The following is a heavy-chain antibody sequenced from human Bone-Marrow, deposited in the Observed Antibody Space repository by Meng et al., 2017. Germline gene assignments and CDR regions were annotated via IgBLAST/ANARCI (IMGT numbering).Heavy chain of an antibody. CDR3: ARESVRSGSYAYYYGMDV. Sequence: ASVKVSCKPSGYNFPDYYIHWVRRAPGQGLEWMGRINPKSGDTHYAQKFQARVTMTGDTSISTAYMELSGLRSDDTAMYYCARESVRSGSYAYYYGMDVWGQGTTVTVSS. V-gene: IGHV1-2*06. CDR2: INPKSGDT. D-gene: IGHD1-26*01. J-gene: IGHJ6*02. CDR1: GYNFPDYY.